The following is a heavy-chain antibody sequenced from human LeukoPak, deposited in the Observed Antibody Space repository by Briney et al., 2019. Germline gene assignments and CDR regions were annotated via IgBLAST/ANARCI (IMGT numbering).Heavy chain of an antibody. CDR2: ISYDERDV. Sequence: PGGSLRLSCAASGFTFRTSALYWVRQAPGKGLEWVAAISYDERDVYYADSVKGRFTISRDNSKNTLYLQMNSLRAEDTAVYYCAKQDYYDSSGYYLLGRRAFDIWGQGTMVTVSS. CDR1: GFTFRTSA. CDR3: AKQDYYDSSGYYLLGRRAFDI. D-gene: IGHD3-22*01. V-gene: IGHV3-30*18. J-gene: IGHJ3*02.